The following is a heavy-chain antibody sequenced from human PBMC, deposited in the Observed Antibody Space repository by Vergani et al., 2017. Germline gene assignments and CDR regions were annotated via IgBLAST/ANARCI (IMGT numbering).Heavy chain of an antibody. CDR3: ARGVNXCSSTSCYVLRGWYFDL. J-gene: IGHJ2*01. D-gene: IGHD2-2*01. CDR2: IIPIFGTA. CDR1: GGTFSSYA. Sequence: QVQLVQSGAEVKKPGSSVKVSCKASGGTFSSYAISWVRQAPGQGLEWMGGIIPIFGTANYAQKFQGRVTITADESTSAAYMGLSSRRAEDTAVYYCARGVNXCSSTSCYVLRGWYFDLWGRGTLVTVSS. V-gene: IGHV1-69*01.